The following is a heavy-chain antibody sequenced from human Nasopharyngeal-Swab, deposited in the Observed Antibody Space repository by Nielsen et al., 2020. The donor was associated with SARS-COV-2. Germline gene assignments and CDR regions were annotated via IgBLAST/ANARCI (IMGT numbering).Heavy chain of an antibody. CDR2: LSAYNGNT. D-gene: IGHD2-15*01. J-gene: IGHJ3*02. CDR3: ARERRGGYHDAFDI. Sequence: VSVKVSCKASGYTFTDYGISWARQAPGQGLEWMGWLSAYNGNTNYAQRVQGRVTMTTDTSTSTAYMELRSLRSDDTAVYYCARERRGGYHDAFDIWGQGTMVTVSS. V-gene: IGHV1-18*01. CDR1: GYTFTDYG.